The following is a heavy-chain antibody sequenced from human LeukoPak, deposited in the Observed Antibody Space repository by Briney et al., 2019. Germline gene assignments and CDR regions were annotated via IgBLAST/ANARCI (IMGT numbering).Heavy chain of an antibody. CDR2: ISTYTGNS. D-gene: IGHD4-17*01. V-gene: IGHV1-18*01. CDR1: GYTFSNYV. Sequence: ASVKVSCKASGYTFSNYVLTWVRQAPGQGLVWMGRISTYTGNSKYAQKFQDGVTMTTDTSTSTAYMELSNLSSDDTAVYYCARTMTTMTTHGELDFWGQGTLVTVSS. CDR3: ARTMTTMTTHGELDF. J-gene: IGHJ4*02.